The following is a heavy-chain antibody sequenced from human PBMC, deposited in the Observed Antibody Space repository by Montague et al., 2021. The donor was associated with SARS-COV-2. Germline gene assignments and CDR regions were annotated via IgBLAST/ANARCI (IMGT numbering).Heavy chain of an antibody. CDR3: ARDQGYCSSTTCFRGWTYYYYGMDV. V-gene: IGHV3-30*03. J-gene: IGHJ6*02. CDR2: ISYDGSNK. D-gene: IGHD2-2*01. Sequence: SLRLSCLASRFTFSSYGMHWVHQAPGKGLEWVAVISYDGSNKNYADSVKGRFTISRDKSKNTLYLQMNSLRAEDTAVYYCARDQGYCSSTTCFRGWTYYYYGMDVWGQGTTVTVSS. CDR1: RFTFSSYG.